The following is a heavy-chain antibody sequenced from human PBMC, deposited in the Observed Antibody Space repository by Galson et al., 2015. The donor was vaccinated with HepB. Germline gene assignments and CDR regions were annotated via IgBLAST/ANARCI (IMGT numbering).Heavy chain of an antibody. J-gene: IGHJ4*02. CDR1: GFTFSTFA. CDR2: ISYDGSNK. V-gene: IGHV3-30-3*01. Sequence: SLRLSCAASGFTFSTFAMHWVRQAPGKGLEWVAVISYDGSNKYYADSVKGRFTISRDNSKNTVYLQMNSLRAEDTAVYYCARNWGVYSGSVFDYWGQGILVTVSS. D-gene: IGHD1-26*01. CDR3: ARNWGVYSGSVFDY.